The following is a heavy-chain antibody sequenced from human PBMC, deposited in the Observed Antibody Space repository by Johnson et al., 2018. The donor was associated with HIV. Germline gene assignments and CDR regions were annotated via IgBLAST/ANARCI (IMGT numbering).Heavy chain of an antibody. CDR3: ARAKDAAYPYDAFDV. CDR2: ISYDGSEK. Sequence: QVQLVESGGGVVQPGRSLRLSCAASGFTFSSYGMHWVRHAPGKGLEWVAVISYDGSEKLFADSVKGRFTISRDSSKNTLYLQMDSLRAEDTAMYYCARAKDAAYPYDAFDVWGHGTMVIVSA. CDR1: GFTFSSYG. V-gene: IGHV3-30*03. J-gene: IGHJ3*01. D-gene: IGHD2-15*01.